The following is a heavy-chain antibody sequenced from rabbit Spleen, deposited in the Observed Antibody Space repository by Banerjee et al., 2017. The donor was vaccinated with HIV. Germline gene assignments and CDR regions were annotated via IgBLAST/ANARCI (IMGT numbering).Heavy chain of an antibody. V-gene: IGHV1S45*01. CDR1: GFSFSGSSY. D-gene: IGHD4-2*01. J-gene: IGHJ6*01. CDR3: ARKFIPAGNVDSGYGMDL. Sequence: QEHLKESGGGLVQPGGSLTLTCTASGFSFSGSSYMCWVRQAPGKGLEWIACIHGGSSGRIHYARWAKGRFTISKTSSTTVTLQMTSLTAADTATYFCARKFIPAGNVDSGYGMDLWGPGTLVTVS. CDR2: IHGGSSGRI.